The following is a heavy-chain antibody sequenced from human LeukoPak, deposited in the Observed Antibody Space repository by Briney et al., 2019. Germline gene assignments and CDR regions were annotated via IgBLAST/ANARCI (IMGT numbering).Heavy chain of an antibody. D-gene: IGHD1-1*01. CDR2: IYYSGST. Sequence: SDTLSLTCAVSGYSISSSNWWGWIRQPPGKGLEWIGYIYYSGSTYYNPSLKSRVTMSVDTSKNQFSLKLSSVTAVDTAVYYCARIPGARLEGGWFDPWGQGTLVTVSS. CDR1: GYSISSSNW. V-gene: IGHV4-28*01. J-gene: IGHJ5*02. CDR3: ARIPGARLEGGWFDP.